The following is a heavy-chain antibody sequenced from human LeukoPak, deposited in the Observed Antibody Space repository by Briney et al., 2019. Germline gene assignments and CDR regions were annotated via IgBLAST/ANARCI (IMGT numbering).Heavy chain of an antibody. CDR3: TKDTDYDSSLGY. D-gene: IGHD3-22*01. CDR2: ISWNSGSL. CDR1: GFTVSNKY. J-gene: IGHJ4*02. Sequence: GGSLRLSCAAPGFTVSNKYMSWVRQAPGKGLEWVSGISWNSGSLVYADSVKGRFTISRDNAKNSLYLQMNSLRAEDTALYYCTKDTDYDSSLGYWGQGTLVAVSS. V-gene: IGHV3-9*01.